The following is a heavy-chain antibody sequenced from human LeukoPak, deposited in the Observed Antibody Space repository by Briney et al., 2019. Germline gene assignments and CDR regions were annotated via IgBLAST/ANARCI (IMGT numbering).Heavy chain of an antibody. CDR1: GFTFSSYW. D-gene: IGHD5-18*01. Sequence: PGGSLRLSCAASGFTFSSYWMSWVRQAPGKGLEWVANIKQDGSEKYYVDSVKGRFTISRDNAKNSLYLQMNSLRAEDTAVYYCARHGYGWRSGTSDYWGQGTLVTVSS. CDR3: ARHGYGWRSGTSDY. V-gene: IGHV3-7*01. J-gene: IGHJ4*02. CDR2: IKQDGSEK.